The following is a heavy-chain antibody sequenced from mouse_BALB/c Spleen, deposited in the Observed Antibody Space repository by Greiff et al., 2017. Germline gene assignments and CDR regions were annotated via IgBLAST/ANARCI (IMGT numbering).Heavy chain of an antibody. CDR2: IDPANGNT. J-gene: IGHJ3*01. CDR3: ARDWDGGFAY. Sequence: VQLQQSGAELVKPGASVKLSCTASGFNIKDTYIHWVKQRPEQGLEWIGRIDPANGNTKYDPKFQGKATITADTSSNTAYLQLSSLTSEDTAVYYCARDWDGGFAYWGQGTLVTVSA. V-gene: IGHV14-3*02. CDR1: GFNIKDTY. D-gene: IGHD4-1*01.